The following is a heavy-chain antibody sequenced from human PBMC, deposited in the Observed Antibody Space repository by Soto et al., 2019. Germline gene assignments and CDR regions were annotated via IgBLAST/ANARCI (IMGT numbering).Heavy chain of an antibody. Sequence: EVQVVESGGGLVQPGGSLRLSCAASGFKFSTYWMSWVRQAPGKGLEWLANIKQDANEMYYVDSVKGRFTISGDSAKNSLFLIMDSLRVEDMAVYYCVAYNTSRHAAFDIWGQGTTVIVSS. J-gene: IGHJ3*02. CDR1: GFKFSTYW. CDR2: IKQDANEM. V-gene: IGHV3-7*01. D-gene: IGHD1-20*01. CDR3: VAYNTSRHAAFDI.